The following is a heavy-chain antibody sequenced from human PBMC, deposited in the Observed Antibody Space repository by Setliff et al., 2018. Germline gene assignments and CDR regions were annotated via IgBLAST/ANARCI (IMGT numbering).Heavy chain of an antibody. CDR3: ARAQVVFAISAPAWYFEI. Sequence: SETLSLTCTVYGGSFSNYYWSWIHQPPGKGLEWIGEINHSGSTNYNSSLTSRVTISVDTSKNQFSLKLSSVTAADTAVYYCARAQVVFAISAPAWYFEIWGRGTQVTVSS. V-gene: IGHV4-34*01. CDR2: INHSGST. CDR1: GGSFSNYY. J-gene: IGHJ2*01. D-gene: IGHD2-21*01.